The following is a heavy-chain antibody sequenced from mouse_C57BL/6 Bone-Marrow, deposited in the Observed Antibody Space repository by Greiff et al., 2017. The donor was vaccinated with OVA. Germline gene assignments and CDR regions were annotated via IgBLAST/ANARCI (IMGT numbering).Heavy chain of an antibody. CDR1: GYTFTDYN. J-gene: IGHJ3*01. D-gene: IGHD1-3*01. V-gene: IGHV1-18*01. CDR2: INPNNGGT. Sequence: EVKLVESGPELVKPGASVKIPCKASGYTFTDYNMDWVKQSHGKSLEWIGDINPNNGGTIYNQKFKGTATLTVDKSSSTAYMELRSLTSEDTAVYYCARGYAKWGFAYWGQGTLVTVSA. CDR3: ARGYAKWGFAY.